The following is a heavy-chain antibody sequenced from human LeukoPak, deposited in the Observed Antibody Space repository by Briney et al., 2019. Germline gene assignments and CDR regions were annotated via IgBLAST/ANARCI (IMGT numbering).Heavy chain of an antibody. CDR2: ISSSGSTI. CDR3: ASNRNPPHYDFWSGYYRVDNWFGP. CDR1: GFTFSSYE. D-gene: IGHD3-3*01. J-gene: IGHJ5*02. Sequence: GGSLRLSCAASGFTFSSYEMNWVRQAPGKGLEWVSYISSSGSTIYYADSVKGRFTISRDNAKNSLYLQMNSLRAEDTAVYYCASNRNPPHYDFWSGYYRVDNWFGPWGQGTLVTVSS. V-gene: IGHV3-48*03.